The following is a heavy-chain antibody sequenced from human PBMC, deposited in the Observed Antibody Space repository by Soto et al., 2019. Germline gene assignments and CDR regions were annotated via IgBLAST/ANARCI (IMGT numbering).Heavy chain of an antibody. V-gene: IGHV4-59*01. Sequence: PSETLSLTCTVSGGSISSYYWSWIRQPPGKGLEWIGYIYYSGSTNYNPSLKSRVTISVDTSKNQFSLKLSSVTAADTAVYYCASTAHSSGWYSGGFDYWGQGTLVT. J-gene: IGHJ4*02. CDR1: GGSISSYY. CDR3: ASTAHSSGWYSGGFDY. CDR2: IYYSGST. D-gene: IGHD6-19*01.